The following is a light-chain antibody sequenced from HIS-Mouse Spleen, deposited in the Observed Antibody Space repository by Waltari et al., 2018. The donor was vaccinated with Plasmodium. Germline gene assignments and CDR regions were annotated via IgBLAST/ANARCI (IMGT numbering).Light chain of an antibody. CDR1: QSVSSN. V-gene: IGKV3-15*01. CDR3: QQYNNWSFT. CDR2: GAS. J-gene: IGKJ3*01. Sequence: EIVTTPSPATLSASPGARATLSCRASQSVSSNLAWYQQTPGQAPRLLIYGASTRATGIPARFSGSGSGTEFTLTISSLQSEDFAVYYCQQYNNWSFTFGPGTKVDIK.